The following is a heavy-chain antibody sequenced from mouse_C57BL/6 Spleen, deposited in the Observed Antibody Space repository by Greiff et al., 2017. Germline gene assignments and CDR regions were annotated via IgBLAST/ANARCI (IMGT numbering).Heavy chain of an antibody. CDR2: IWSDGST. V-gene: IGHV2-6*03. CDR1: GFSLTSYG. CDR3: ARSTTDYFDY. J-gene: IGHJ2*01. Sequence: VKLMESRPGLVAPSQSLSITCTVSGFSLTSYGVHWVRQPPGKGLEWLVVIWSDGSTTYNSALKSRLGISKDNSKSQVFLKMNSLQTDDTAMYYCARSTTDYFDYWGQGTTLTVSS. D-gene: IGHD2-1*01.